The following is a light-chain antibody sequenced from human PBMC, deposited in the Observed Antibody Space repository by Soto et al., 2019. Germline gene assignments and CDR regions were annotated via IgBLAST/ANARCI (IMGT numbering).Light chain of an antibody. CDR3: SSYTSSSSLV. Sequence: QSVLTQPASVSGSPGQSITISCTGTSSDVGAYNYVSWYRQHPGKAPKLMIYEVTNRPSGVSNRFSGSKSGSPASLTISGREAEDEADYYCSSYTSSSSLVFGGGTQLTVL. V-gene: IGLV2-14*01. CDR1: SSDVGAYNY. CDR2: EVT. J-gene: IGLJ3*02.